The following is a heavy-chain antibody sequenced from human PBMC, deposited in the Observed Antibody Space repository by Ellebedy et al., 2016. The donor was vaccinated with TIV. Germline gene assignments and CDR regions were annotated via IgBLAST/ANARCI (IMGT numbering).Heavy chain of an antibody. J-gene: IGHJ4*02. CDR3: ARDGGAARTAPPDN. CDR2: IYGPGDT. V-gene: IGHV3-66*01. Sequence: PGGSLRLSCAPPGVTAGNNYMGWVRRAPRKGLEWVSLIYGPGDTHYADFVKGRFTISRDNSKNTLYLQMNSLRVEATAVDYCARDGGAARTAPPDNWGQGTLVTVPS. CDR1: GVTAGNNY. D-gene: IGHD6-6*01.